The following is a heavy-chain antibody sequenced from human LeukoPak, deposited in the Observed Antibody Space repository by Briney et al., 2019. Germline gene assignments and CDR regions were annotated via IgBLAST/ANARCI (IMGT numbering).Heavy chain of an antibody. V-gene: IGHV3-23*01. D-gene: IGHD6-13*01. Sequence: PGGSLRLSCAASAFTFNSYAMSWVRQAPGKGLEWVSAISGSGASTYYADSVKGRFTISRDNSKNTLYLQMNSLRAEDTAVYYCAKEGAAAGTFYYYYGMDVWGQGTTVTVSS. CDR3: AKEGAAAGTFYYYYGMDV. J-gene: IGHJ6*02. CDR1: AFTFNSYA. CDR2: ISGSGAST.